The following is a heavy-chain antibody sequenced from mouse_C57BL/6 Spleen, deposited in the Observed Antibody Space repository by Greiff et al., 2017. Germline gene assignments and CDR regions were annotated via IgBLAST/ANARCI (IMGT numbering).Heavy chain of an antibody. Sequence: EVQLVESGPGMVKPSQSLSLTCTVTGYSITSGYDWHWIRHFPGNKLEWMGYISYSGSTNYNPSLKSRISITHDTSKNHFFLKLNSVTTEDTATYYCARDSGYYFFDYWGQGTTLTVSS. CDR2: ISYSGST. CDR1: GYSITSGYD. D-gene: IGHD2-3*01. V-gene: IGHV3-1*01. CDR3: ARDSGYYFFDY. J-gene: IGHJ2*01.